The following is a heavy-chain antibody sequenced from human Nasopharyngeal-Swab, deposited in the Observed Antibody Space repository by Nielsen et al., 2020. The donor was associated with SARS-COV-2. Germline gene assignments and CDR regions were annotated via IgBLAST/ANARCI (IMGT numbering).Heavy chain of an antibody. J-gene: IGHJ4*02. CDR1: GGSFSYYF. CDR2: INHSGST. CDR3: ARGRNIASRLLDS. Sequence: SETLSLTCAASGGSFSYYFWTWIRQTPGKGMEWIGEINHSGSTNYNPSLKSRATIEVDTSKNQFSLQLRSVTSADTAVYYCARGRNIASRLLDSWDQGALVIASS. V-gene: IGHV4-34*01. D-gene: IGHD6-6*01.